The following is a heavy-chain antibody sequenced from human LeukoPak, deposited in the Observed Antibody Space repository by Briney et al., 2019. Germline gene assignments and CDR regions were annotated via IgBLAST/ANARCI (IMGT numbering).Heavy chain of an antibody. CDR1: GNYW. CDR3: ARDIYGDSDGFDP. D-gene: IGHD3-10*01. V-gene: IGHV3-74*01. Sequence: GGSLRLPCAASGNYWMHWVRQVPGKGLVWVSHINSDGSWTSYADSVKARFTISKDNAKNTVYLQMNSLRAEDTAVYYCARDIYGDSDGFDPWGQGTLVTVSS. J-gene: IGHJ5*02. CDR2: INSDGSWT.